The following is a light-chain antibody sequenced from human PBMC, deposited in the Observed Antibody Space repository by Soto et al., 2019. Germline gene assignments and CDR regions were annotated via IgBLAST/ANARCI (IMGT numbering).Light chain of an antibody. CDR2: LGS. Sequence: DIVMTQSPLSLPVTPGEPASISCRSSQSLLHSNGYNYLDWYLQKPGQSPQLLIYLGSNRASGVPDRFSGSGSGTDFTLKISRVEAEDVGVYYCMQALLTPWTVGQGTKLEIK. CDR3: MQALLTPWT. J-gene: IGKJ2*01. V-gene: IGKV2-28*01. CDR1: QSLLHSNGYNY.